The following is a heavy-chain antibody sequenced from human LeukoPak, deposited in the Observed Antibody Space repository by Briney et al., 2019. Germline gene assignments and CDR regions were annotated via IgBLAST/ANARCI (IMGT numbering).Heavy chain of an antibody. CDR1: GFTFSSYG. Sequence: GGTLRLSCAASGFTFSSYGMSWVRQAPGKGLEWVSAISGSGGSTYYADSVKGRFTISRDNSKNTLYLQMNSLRAEDTAVYYCARDSSGWSRVFDYWGQGTLVTVSS. CDR3: ARDSSGWSRVFDY. J-gene: IGHJ4*02. V-gene: IGHV3-23*01. D-gene: IGHD6-19*01. CDR2: ISGSGGST.